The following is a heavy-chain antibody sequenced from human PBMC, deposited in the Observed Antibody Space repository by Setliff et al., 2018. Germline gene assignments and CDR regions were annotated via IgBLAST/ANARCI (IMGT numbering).Heavy chain of an antibody. J-gene: IGHJ4*02. Sequence: GSLRLSCAASGFTFSSYTMNWVRQAPGKGLEWVANIKQDGSEKYYVDSVKGRFTISRDNAKNSLYLQMNSLRAEDTAVYYWARDGGEYWGQGTLVTVSS. CDR2: IKQDGSEK. V-gene: IGHV3-7*01. CDR3: ARDGGEY. D-gene: IGHD3-16*01. CDR1: GFTFSSYT.